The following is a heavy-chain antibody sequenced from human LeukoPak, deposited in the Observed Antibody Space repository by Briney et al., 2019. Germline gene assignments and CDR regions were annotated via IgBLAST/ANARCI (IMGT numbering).Heavy chain of an antibody. CDR3: AKDGRISITGTLDY. J-gene: IGHJ4*02. V-gene: IGHV3-30*18. Sequence: GGSLRLSCAASGFTFSSYAMSWVRQAPGKGLEWVAVISYDGSNKYYADSVKGRFTISRDNSKNTLYLQMNSLRAEDTAVYYCAKDGRISITGTLDYWGQGTLVTVSS. CDR1: GFTFSSYA. D-gene: IGHD1/OR15-1a*01. CDR2: ISYDGSNK.